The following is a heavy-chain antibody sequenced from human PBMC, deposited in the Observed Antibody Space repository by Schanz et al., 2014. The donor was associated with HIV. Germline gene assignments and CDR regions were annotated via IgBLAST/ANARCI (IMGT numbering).Heavy chain of an antibody. D-gene: IGHD6-19*01. V-gene: IGHV3-23*01. J-gene: IGHJ4*02. CDR1: GFTFSSYA. CDR2: ISGSGVST. Sequence: EVQLLESGGGFVQPGGSLRLSCAASGFTFSSYAMSWVRQAPGKGLEWVSSISGSGVSTFYAGSVKGRFAISRDKSKNTLYLQMNSLRVEDTAVYYCAKMARSVAANTNFDYWGQGTLVTVSS. CDR3: AKMARSVAANTNFDY.